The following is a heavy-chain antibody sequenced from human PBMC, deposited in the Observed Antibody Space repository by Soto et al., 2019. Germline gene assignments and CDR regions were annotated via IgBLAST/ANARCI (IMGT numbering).Heavy chain of an antibody. D-gene: IGHD4-17*01. J-gene: IGHJ4*02. Sequence: QVQLQESGPGLVKPSETLSLTCSVSGGFVSRGSYYWSWIRQSPGKGLEWIGYIYCDGSTKYNPSLESRVTISVDTSKNQFSLKLSSVTAADTAVYYCARDCYGANACFDYWGQGTLVAVSS. CDR1: GGFVSRGSYY. CDR2: IYCDGST. CDR3: ARDCYGANACFDY. V-gene: IGHV4-61*01.